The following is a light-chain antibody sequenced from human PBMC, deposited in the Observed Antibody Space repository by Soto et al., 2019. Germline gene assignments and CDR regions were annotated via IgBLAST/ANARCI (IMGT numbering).Light chain of an antibody. V-gene: IGLV2-14*01. CDR2: EVS. CDR3: SSYTSSSTLV. J-gene: IGLJ2*01. Sequence: QSALTQPASVSGSPGQSITISCTGTTSDIGAYNYVSWYQQHPGKAPKVMIYEVSNRPSGVSNRFSGSKSDNTASLTISGLQAEDEADYYCSSYTSSSTLVFGGGTQLTVL. CDR1: TSDIGAYNY.